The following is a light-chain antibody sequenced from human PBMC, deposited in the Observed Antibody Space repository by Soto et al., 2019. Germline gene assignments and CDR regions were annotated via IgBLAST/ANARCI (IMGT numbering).Light chain of an antibody. V-gene: IGKV3-15*01. CDR1: QSVSSN. Sequence: EIVVTQSPATLSVSPGERATLSCRASQSVSSNLAWYQQKPGQAPRLLIYGASTRATGIPARFSGSGSGTEFTLTISSLQSEDFAAYYCQQYNNWPPLTFGGGTKVDIK. CDR3: QQYNNWPPLT. CDR2: GAS. J-gene: IGKJ4*01.